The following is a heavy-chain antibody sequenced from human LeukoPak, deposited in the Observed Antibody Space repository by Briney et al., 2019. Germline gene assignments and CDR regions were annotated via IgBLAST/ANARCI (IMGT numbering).Heavy chain of an antibody. CDR3: ASLMRGFMVRGVIMAY. D-gene: IGHD3-10*01. CDR1: GFTFSNTW. J-gene: IGHJ4*02. V-gene: IGHV3-30*03. CDR2: ISYDGSNK. Sequence: PGGSLRLSCAASGFTFSNTWMSWVRQAPGKGLEWVALISYDGSNKYYADSVKGRFTISRDNSKNTLYLQMNSLRAEDTAVYYCASLMRGFMVRGVIMAYWGQGTLVTVSS.